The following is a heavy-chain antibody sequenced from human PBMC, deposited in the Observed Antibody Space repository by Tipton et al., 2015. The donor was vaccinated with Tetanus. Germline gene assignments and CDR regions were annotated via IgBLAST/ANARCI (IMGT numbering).Heavy chain of an antibody. CDR3: ARAHCTGGVCNFDF. V-gene: IGHV5-51*01. CDR1: GYIFNNYW. CDR2: IYPGDSDT. Sequence: MQLVQSGGEVKKPGESLKISCKGSGYIFNNYWIGWVRQKPGKGLEGMGIIYPGDSDTRYSPSFQGQVTISVDKSINTAYLQWSSRKASDTSMFYCARAHCTGGVCNFDFWGQGALVTVAS. D-gene: IGHD2-8*02. J-gene: IGHJ4*02.